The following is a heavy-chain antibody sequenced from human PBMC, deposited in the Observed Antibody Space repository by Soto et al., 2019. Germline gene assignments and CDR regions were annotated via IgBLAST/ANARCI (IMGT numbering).Heavy chain of an antibody. D-gene: IGHD7-27*01. CDR3: ARVGTSYARRGLDV. CDR2: IYYSGST. J-gene: IGHJ6*02. CDR1: GGAIDSGGYY. Sequence: SETLSLTCNVSGGAIDSGGYYWCWIRQHPGKGLEWIGYIYYSGSTYYNPSLKSRVSISIDTSKNQFSLELISVTAAGTAVYYCARVGTSYARRGLDVWGQGTTVTVSS. V-gene: IGHV4-31*03.